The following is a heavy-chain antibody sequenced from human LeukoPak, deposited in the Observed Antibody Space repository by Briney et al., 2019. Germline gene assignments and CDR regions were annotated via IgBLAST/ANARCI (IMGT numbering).Heavy chain of an antibody. J-gene: IGHJ4*02. V-gene: IGHV4-30-2*01. CDR3: ARVRGLGYYDSSGYFDY. D-gene: IGHD3-22*01. CDR1: GGSISSGGYS. CDR2: IYHSGST. Sequence: SETLSLTCAVSGGSISSGGYSWSWIRQPPGKGLEWIGYIYHSGSTYYNPSLKSRVTISVDRSKNQFSLKLSSVTAADTAVYYCARVRGLGYYDSSGYFDYWGQGTLVTVSS.